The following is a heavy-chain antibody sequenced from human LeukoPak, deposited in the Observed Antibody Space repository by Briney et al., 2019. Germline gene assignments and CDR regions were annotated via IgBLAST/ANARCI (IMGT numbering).Heavy chain of an antibody. J-gene: IGHJ3*02. V-gene: IGHV1-46*01. Sequence: GASVKVSCKASGYTFTSYGISWVRQAPGQGLEWMGIINPSGGSTSYAQKFQGRVTMTRDMSTSTVYMELSSLRSEDTAVYYCARVLRYFDWLDAFDIWGQGTMVTVSS. CDR2: INPSGGST. CDR1: GYTFTSYG. D-gene: IGHD3-9*01. CDR3: ARVLRYFDWLDAFDI.